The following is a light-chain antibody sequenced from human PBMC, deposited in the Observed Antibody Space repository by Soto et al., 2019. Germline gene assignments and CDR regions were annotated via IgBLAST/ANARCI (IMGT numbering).Light chain of an antibody. J-gene: IGKJ2*01. Sequence: VVTQFPDSLTVSLGERAAIDCKSSHSLLSNSSHYLAWYQQKPEQPPKLLIYWSSNRESGVPARFSGSGSGTNFTLTISGLQAEDAAVYYCQQYYTTPYTFGQGTKLAI. CDR1: HSLLSNSSHY. V-gene: IGKV4-1*01. CDR2: WSS. CDR3: QQYYTTPYT.